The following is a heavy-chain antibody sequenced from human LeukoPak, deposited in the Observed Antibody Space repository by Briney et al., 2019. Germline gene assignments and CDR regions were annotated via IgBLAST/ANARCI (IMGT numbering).Heavy chain of an antibody. CDR1: GGSFSGYY. Sequence: SETLSLTCAVYGGSFSGYYWSWIRRPPGKGLEWIGEINHSGSTNYNPFLKSRVTISVDTSKNQFSLKLSSVTAADTAVYYCARGAFFRSTVTTLRYYYYGMDVWGQGTTVTVSS. D-gene: IGHD4-17*01. J-gene: IGHJ6*02. CDR2: INHSGST. CDR3: ARGAFFRSTVTTLRYYYYGMDV. V-gene: IGHV4-34*01.